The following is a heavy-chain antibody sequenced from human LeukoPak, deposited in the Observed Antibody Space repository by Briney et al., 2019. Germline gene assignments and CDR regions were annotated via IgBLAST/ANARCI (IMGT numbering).Heavy chain of an antibody. Sequence: ASVNVSCKASGYTFTSYGISWVRQAPGQGLEWMGWISAYNGNTNYAQKLQGRVTMTTDTSTSTAYMELRSLRSDDTAVYYCARESGYHHNYYYYYGMDVWGQGTTVTVSS. CDR1: GYTFTSYG. CDR2: ISAYNGNT. V-gene: IGHV1-18*01. CDR3: ARESGYHHNYYYYYGMDV. D-gene: IGHD5-12*01. J-gene: IGHJ6*02.